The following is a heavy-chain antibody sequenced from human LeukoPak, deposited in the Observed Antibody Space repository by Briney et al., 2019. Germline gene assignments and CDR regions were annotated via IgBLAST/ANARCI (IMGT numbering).Heavy chain of an antibody. CDR3: STDLRSSSTWLGERLDF. J-gene: IGHJ4*02. CDR2: ISTNGGST. CDR1: GFTFSRYA. V-gene: IGHV3-64*01. D-gene: IGHD6-13*01. Sequence: PGGSLRLSCAASGFTFSRYAMHWVRQAPGKGLEYVSAISTNGGSTYYASSVKGRFTISRDDSKNTLYLQMNSLRADDTAVYYCSTDLRSSSTWLGERLDFWGQGTLVTVSS.